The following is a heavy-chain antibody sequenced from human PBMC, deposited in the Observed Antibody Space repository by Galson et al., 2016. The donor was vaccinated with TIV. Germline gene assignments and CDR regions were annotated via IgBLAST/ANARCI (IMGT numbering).Heavy chain of an antibody. CDR1: GYTFTSYD. D-gene: IGHD4-17*01. V-gene: IGHV1-8*02. Sequence: SCKASGYTFTSYDINWVRQATGQGLEWMGWMNPNSGNTGYAQKFRGRATMTRNTSVRTAYMELSSLRSEDTAVYYCARSGDYGDYWGQGTLVTVSS. CDR3: ARSGDYGDY. J-gene: IGHJ4*02. CDR2: MNPNSGNT.